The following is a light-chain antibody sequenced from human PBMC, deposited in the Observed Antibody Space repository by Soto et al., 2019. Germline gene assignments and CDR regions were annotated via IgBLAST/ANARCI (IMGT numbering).Light chain of an antibody. CDR3: QQYNSYHT. V-gene: IGKV1-5*01. CDR2: DAS. CDR1: QSISTW. J-gene: IGKJ2*01. Sequence: DIQLTQSPSTLSASVGDRVTITCRASQSISTWLAWYQQKPGEAPNLLIYDASSLETGVPSRFSGSGSGTEFTLTISSLQPVDFATYYCQQYNSYHTFGQGTKLE.